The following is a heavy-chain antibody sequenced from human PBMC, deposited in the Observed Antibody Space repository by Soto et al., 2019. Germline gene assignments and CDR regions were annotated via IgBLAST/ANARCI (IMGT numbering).Heavy chain of an antibody. V-gene: IGHV1-3*01. CDR2: INGGTGQT. J-gene: IGHJ6*02. CDR1: GYTFTTHA. CDR3: ARGKGMEENYYYYGLDI. D-gene: IGHD1-1*01. Sequence: ASVKVSCKASGYTFTTHAMHWVRQAPGQSLEWMGWINGGTGQTKHTQRFQGRVNITRDTSASTAYMELSSLRSEDTAVYYCARGKGMEENYYYYGLDIWGQGTTVTVSS.